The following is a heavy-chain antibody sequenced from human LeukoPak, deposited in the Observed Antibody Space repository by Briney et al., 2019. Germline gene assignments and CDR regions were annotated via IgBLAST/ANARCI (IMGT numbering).Heavy chain of an antibody. CDR3: ARVRDYYASSDYSDY. CDR2: ISGYNAKT. CDR1: GYTFTSYY. Sequence: ASVKVSCKTSGYTFTSYYVSWVRQAPGQGLEWMGWISGYNAKTKYVQKFQGRITMTIDTSTTTAYMELRSLTSDDTVVYYCARVRDYYASSDYSDYWGQGTLVTVSS. D-gene: IGHD3-22*01. V-gene: IGHV1-18*04. J-gene: IGHJ4*02.